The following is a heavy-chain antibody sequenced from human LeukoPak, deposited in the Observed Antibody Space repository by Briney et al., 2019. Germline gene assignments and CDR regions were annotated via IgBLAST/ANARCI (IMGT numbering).Heavy chain of an antibody. D-gene: IGHD6-13*01. J-gene: IGHJ1*01. CDR1: GFTVSSNY. CDR2: IYSGGST. Sequence: PGRSLRLSCAASGFTVSSNYMSWVRQAPGKGLEWVSVIYSGGSTYYADSVKGRFTISRDNSKNTLYLQMNSLRAEDTAVYYCGGTIAAAAQIYFQHWGQGTLVTVSS. CDR3: GGTIAAAAQIYFQH. V-gene: IGHV3-53*01.